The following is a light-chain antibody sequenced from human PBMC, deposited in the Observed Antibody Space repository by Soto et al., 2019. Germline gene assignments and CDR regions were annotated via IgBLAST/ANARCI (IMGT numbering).Light chain of an antibody. CDR3: QQYGGSPRT. CDR1: QSVSNNY. J-gene: IGKJ1*01. Sequence: EIVLTQSPGTLSLSPGGRATLSCRASQSVSNNYLAWYQQKPGQAPRLLIYGASSRATGIPDRFSGSGSGTEFTLTISRLEPEDFAVFYCQQYGGSPRTFGQGTRVEIK. CDR2: GAS. V-gene: IGKV3-20*01.